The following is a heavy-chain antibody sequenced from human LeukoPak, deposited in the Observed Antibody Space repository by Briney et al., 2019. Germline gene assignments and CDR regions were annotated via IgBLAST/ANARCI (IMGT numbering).Heavy chain of an antibody. J-gene: IGHJ4*02. CDR3: ARATSYGRFDY. V-gene: IGHV3-48*01. CDR2: ISSTSSI. D-gene: IGHD3-10*01. Sequence: GGSLRLSCAASGFTFSSYSMNWVRQAPGKGLEWVSYISSTSSIYYADSVKGRFTVSRDNAKNSLYLQMNSLRAKDTALYYCARATSYGRFDYWGQGTLDTVSS. CDR1: GFTFSSYS.